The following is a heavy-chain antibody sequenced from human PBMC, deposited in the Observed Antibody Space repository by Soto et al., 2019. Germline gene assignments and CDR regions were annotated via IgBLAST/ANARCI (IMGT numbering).Heavy chain of an antibody. CDR3: VRLNRDYYYYGMDV. Sequence: PSETLSPPCAVSGDSLSNSKGWAWVRQTPGKGLEWIGKIDHNGITNYNPSLESRVTILKDNSKNQLSLKLSSVTGADSAVYYCVRLNRDYYYYGMDVWGQGATVTVSS. CDR2: IDHNGIT. CDR1: GDSLSNSKG. V-gene: IGHV4-4*02. J-gene: IGHJ6*02.